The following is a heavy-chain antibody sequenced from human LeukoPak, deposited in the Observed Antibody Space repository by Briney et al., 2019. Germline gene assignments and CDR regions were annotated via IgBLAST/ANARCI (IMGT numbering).Heavy chain of an antibody. V-gene: IGHV3-30-3*01. D-gene: IGHD1-26*01. Sequence: GGSLRLSCAASGFTFSSYAMHWVRQAPGKGLEWVAVISYDGSNKYYADSVKGRFTISRDNSKNTLYLQINSLRAEDTAVYYCANPLYSGSYHIYYYYYMDVWGNGPTVTAPS. CDR3: ANPLYSGSYHIYYYYYMDV. J-gene: IGHJ6*03. CDR1: GFTFSSYA. CDR2: ISYDGSNK.